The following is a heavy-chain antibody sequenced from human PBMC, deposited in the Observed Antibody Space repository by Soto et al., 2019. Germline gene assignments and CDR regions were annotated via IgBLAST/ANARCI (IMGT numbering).Heavy chain of an antibody. V-gene: IGHV3-23*01. D-gene: IGHD2-15*01. CDR3: AKDGLAVVAALLPLYFDY. J-gene: IGHJ4*02. CDR1: GFTFSSYA. CDR2: ISGSGGST. Sequence: GGSLSLSCAASGFTFSSYAMSWVRQAPGKGLEWVSAISGSGGSTYYADSVKGRFTISRDNSKNTLYLQMNSLRAEDTAVYYCAKDGLAVVAALLPLYFDYWGQGTLVTVSS.